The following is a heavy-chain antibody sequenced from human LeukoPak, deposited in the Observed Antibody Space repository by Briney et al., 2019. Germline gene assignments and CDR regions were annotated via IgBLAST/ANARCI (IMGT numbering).Heavy chain of an antibody. Sequence: KPGRSLRLSCVVSAFTFSGYSIHWFRRAQAKGLKGVAFISHDGSNKYCADSLKGRFTISRDNSKKTLFLQMNSLRPEDTAVYYCAGVGYDYNWYDAFDIWGQGTMVTVSS. CDR1: AFTFSGYS. D-gene: IGHD1-1*01. CDR3: AGVGYDYNWYDAFDI. CDR2: ISHDGSNK. V-gene: IGHV3-30*04. J-gene: IGHJ3*02.